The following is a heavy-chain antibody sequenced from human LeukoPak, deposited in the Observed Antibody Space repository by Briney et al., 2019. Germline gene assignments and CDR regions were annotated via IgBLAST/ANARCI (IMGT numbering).Heavy chain of an antibody. CDR2: ISYDGSNK. J-gene: IGHJ4*02. V-gene: IGHV3-30*04. Sequence: PGGSLRLSCAASGFTFSSHAMHWVRQAPGKGLEWVAVISYDGSNKYYADSVKGRFTISRDNSKNTLYLQMNSLRAEDTAVYYCARVYQQLVRFDYWGQGTLVTVSS. D-gene: IGHD6-6*01. CDR3: ARVYQQLVRFDY. CDR1: GFTFSSHA.